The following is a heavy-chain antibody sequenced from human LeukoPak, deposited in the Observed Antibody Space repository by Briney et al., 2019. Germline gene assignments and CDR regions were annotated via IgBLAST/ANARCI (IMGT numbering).Heavy chain of an antibody. CDR3: AKDSGPWGYCTTTSCYFAY. J-gene: IGHJ4*02. CDR2: ISGSGSSP. D-gene: IGHD2-2*01. CDR1: GFTFSSFA. Sequence: GGTLRLSCAASGFTFSSFAMSWVRQAPGKGRERVSGISGSGSSPYYADSVKGRFTISRDNSKSTLYLQMNSLRAGDTAVYYCAKDSGPWGYCTTTSCYFAYWGQGALVTVSS. V-gene: IGHV3-23*01.